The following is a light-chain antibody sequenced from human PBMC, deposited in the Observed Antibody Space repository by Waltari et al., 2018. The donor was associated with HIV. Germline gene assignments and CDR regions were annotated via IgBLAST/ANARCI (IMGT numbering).Light chain of an antibody. CDR2: EVN. V-gene: IGLV2-14*01. Sequence: QSALTQPASVSGSPGQSITISCTGTSSDVGAYYSVCWYQQHPGKAPKLMIYEVNNRPSGVSNRFSGSKSGNTASLTISGLQAEDEADYYCSSYTTRNTRVFGGGTKLTVL. J-gene: IGLJ2*01. CDR3: SSYTTRNTRV. CDR1: SSDVGAYYS.